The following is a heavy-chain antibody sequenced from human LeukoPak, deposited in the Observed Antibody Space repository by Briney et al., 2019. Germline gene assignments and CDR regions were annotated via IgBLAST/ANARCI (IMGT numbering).Heavy chain of an antibody. CDR2: IIPILGIA. CDR1: GGTFSSYA. V-gene: IGHV1-69*04. CDR3: ARAYGSAGGTDAFDI. Sequence: SVKVSCKASGGTFSSYAISWVRQAPGQGLEWMGRIIPILGIANYAQKFQGRVTITADKSTSTAYMELSSLRSEDTAVYYCARAYGSAGGTDAFDIWGQVTMVTVSS. D-gene: IGHD2-15*01. J-gene: IGHJ3*02.